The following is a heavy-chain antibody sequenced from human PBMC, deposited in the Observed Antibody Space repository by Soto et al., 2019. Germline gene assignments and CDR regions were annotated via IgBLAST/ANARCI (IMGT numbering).Heavy chain of an antibody. D-gene: IGHD2-15*01. Sequence: SETLSITCAVYGGSFSDYHWTWIRQPQGKGMEWIGEINHSGSTNYNPSLKSRVTISVGTSKKQLSLKLSSVTAADTAVYYCVRIKAATDSRIYGMDVWGQGTTVT. CDR3: VRIKAATDSRIYGMDV. J-gene: IGHJ6*02. V-gene: IGHV4-34*01. CDR2: INHSGST. CDR1: GGSFSDYH.